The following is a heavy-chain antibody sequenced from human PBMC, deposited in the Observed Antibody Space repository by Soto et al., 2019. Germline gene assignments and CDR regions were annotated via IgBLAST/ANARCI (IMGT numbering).Heavy chain of an antibody. CDR1: GGSFSGYY. D-gene: IGHD3-10*01. V-gene: IGHV4-34*01. Sequence: SETLSLTCAVYGGSFSGYYWTWIRQPPGTGLEWIGEINHSGSTNYNPSLKSRVTISVDTSKNQFSLKLSSVTAADTAVYYCGRDVPRMVRGEDGMDVWGQGTTVTVSS. J-gene: IGHJ6*02. CDR3: GRDVPRMVRGEDGMDV. CDR2: INHSGST.